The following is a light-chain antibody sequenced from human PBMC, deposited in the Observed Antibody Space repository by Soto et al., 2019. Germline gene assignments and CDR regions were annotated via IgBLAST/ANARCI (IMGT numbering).Light chain of an antibody. CDR3: QQYYASPPT. CDR1: QRGLYTSNNNNY. CDR2: WAS. V-gene: IGKV4-1*01. J-gene: IGKJ1*01. Sequence: SVINPSPDFLVVNQAERATINCKCSQRGLYTSNNNNYLAWYQQKPRQSPKLLISWASTRESGVPDRFSGSGSGSDFTLSISGLQAEDVAVYYCQQYYASPPTFGQGTKVDIK.